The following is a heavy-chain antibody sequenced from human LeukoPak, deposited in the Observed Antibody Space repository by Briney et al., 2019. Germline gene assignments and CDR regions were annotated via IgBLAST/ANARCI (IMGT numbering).Heavy chain of an antibody. CDR1: GFTFSTYA. CDR2: TSGSGDST. V-gene: IGHV3-23*01. D-gene: IGHD3-22*01. CDR3: ARDRGRYYDSRGFYWGYYFDS. J-gene: IGHJ4*02. Sequence: PGGSLRLSCAASGFTFSTYAVNWVRQAPGKGLEWVSTTSGSGDSTYYADSVKGRFTISRDNSKDTPYLQMSSVRVDDTTVYYCARDRGRYYDSRGFYWGYYFDSWGQGILVTVST.